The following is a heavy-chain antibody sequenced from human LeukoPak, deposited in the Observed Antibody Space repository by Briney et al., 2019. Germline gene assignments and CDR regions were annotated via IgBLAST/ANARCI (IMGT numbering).Heavy chain of an antibody. CDR1: GGSFSGYY. J-gene: IGHJ4*02. D-gene: IGHD1-26*01. V-gene: IGHV4-34*01. CDR3: ARAPPLVGAPYYFDY. Sequence: SETLSLTCAVYGGSFSGYYWSWIRQPPGKGLEWIGEINHSGSTNYNPSLKSRVTISVGTSKNQFSLKLSSVTAADTAVYYCARAPPLVGAPYYFDYWGQGTLVTVSS. CDR2: INHSGST.